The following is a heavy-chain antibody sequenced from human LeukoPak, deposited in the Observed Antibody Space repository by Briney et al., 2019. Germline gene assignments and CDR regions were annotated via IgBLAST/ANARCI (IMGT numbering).Heavy chain of an antibody. CDR2: IKKDGSEK. V-gene: IGHV3-7*04. CDR1: GFTFISYW. J-gene: IGHJ4*02. Sequence: PGGSLRLSCAASGFTFISYWMSWVRQAPGKGLEWVANIKKDGSEKYYVDSVKGRFTISRDNAKNSLFLQMNSLSAEDTAVYYCARDVWGTFDYWGQGTLVTVSS. D-gene: IGHD7-27*01. CDR3: ARDVWGTFDY.